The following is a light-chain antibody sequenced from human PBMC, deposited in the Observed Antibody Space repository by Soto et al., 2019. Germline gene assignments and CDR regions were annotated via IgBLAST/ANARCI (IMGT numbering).Light chain of an antibody. Sequence: IQVTQSPSSLSASLVYRVTITFRASQSISPYLNWYHEKPGKAPNPLIYNASILESGVPSRFSGSGSGTEFTLTLSSLQPDDFATYYCHSSTFGQGTKVDIK. V-gene: IGKV1-39*01. CDR1: QSISPY. J-gene: IGKJ1*01. CDR3: HSST. CDR2: NAS.